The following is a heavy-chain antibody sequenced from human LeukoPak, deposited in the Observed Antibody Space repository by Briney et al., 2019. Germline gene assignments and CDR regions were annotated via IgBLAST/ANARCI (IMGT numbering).Heavy chain of an antibody. CDR1: GFTFSDYY. Sequence: GGSLRLSCAASGFTFSDYYMSWIGQAPGKGVEGVSYISSSSSYTNYADSVKGRFTISRDNAKNSLYLQMNSLRAEDTAVYYCARGSPGGSTSCYADYWGQGTLVTVSS. CDR2: ISSSSSYT. CDR3: ARGSPGGSTSCYADY. J-gene: IGHJ4*02. V-gene: IGHV3-11*06. D-gene: IGHD2-2*01.